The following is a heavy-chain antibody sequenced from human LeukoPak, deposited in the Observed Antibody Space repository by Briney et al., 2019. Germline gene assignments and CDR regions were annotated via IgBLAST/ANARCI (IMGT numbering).Heavy chain of an antibody. D-gene: IGHD1-7*01. CDR2: IIPIFGTA. CDR3: ARNYRRGFYYYYYYMDV. J-gene: IGHJ6*03. CDR1: GGTFSRYA. V-gene: IGHV1-69*05. Sequence: SVKVSCKASGGTFSRYAISWVRQAPGQGLEWMGGIIPIFGTANYAQKFQGRVTITTDESTSTAYMELSSLRSEDTAVYYCARNYRRGFYYYYYYMDVWGKGTTVTVSS.